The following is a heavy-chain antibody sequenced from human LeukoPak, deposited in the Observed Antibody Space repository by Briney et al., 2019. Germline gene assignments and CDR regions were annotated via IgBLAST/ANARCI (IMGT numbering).Heavy chain of an antibody. Sequence: HPGRSLRLSCTASGFTFGDYAMSWFRQAPGKGLEWVGFIRSKAYGGTTEYAASVKGRFTISRDDSKSIAYLQMNSLKTEDTAVYYCTRVHYDILTGYYVDYWGQGTLVTVSS. D-gene: IGHD3-9*01. V-gene: IGHV3-49*03. CDR1: GFTFGDYA. CDR2: IRSKAYGGTT. CDR3: TRVHYDILTGYYVDY. J-gene: IGHJ4*02.